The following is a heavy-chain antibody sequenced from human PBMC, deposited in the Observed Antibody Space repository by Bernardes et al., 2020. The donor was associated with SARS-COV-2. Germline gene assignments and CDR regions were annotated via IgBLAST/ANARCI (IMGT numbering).Heavy chain of an antibody. CDR2: ISSTSSTI. V-gene: IGHV3-48*02. Sequence: GGSLRLSCAASGFTFITYSMNWVRQAPGKGLEWVSYISSTSSTIYYADSVKGRFTISRDNAKNSLYLQMNSLRDEDTAVYYCARDYYGDYYFDYWGQGALVTVSS. D-gene: IGHD4-17*01. CDR1: GFTFITYS. CDR3: ARDYYGDYYFDY. J-gene: IGHJ4*02.